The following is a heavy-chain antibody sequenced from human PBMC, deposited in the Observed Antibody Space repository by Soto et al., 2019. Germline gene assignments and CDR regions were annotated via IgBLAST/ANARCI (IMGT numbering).Heavy chain of an antibody. CDR1: GFSLSTSGVG. V-gene: IGHV2-5*02. CDR2: IYWDDDK. CDR3: ARTVTGLLYYYYGMDV. J-gene: IGHJ6*02. D-gene: IGHD4-17*01. Sequence: QITLKESGPTLVKPTQTLTLTCTFSGFSLSTSGVGVGWIRQPPGKALEWLALIYWDDDKRYSPSLKSRLTITKDTSKNQVVLTMTNMDPVDTATYYCARTVTGLLYYYYGMDVWGQGTTVTVSS.